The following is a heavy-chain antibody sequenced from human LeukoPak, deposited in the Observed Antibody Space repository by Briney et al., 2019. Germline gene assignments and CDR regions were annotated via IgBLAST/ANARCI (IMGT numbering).Heavy chain of an antibody. J-gene: IGHJ4*02. D-gene: IGHD3-22*01. Sequence: GASVKVSCKASGGTFSSYAISWVRQAPGQGLEWMGRIIPIFGTANYAQKFQGRVTITTGESTSTAYMELSSLRSEDTAVYYCARGPDYYDSSGYYIHWGQGTLVTASS. V-gene: IGHV1-69*05. CDR2: IIPIFGTA. CDR1: GGTFSSYA. CDR3: ARGPDYYDSSGYYIH.